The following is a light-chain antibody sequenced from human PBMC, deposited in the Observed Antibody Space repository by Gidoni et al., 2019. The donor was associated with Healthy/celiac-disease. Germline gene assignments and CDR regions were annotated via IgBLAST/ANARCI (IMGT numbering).Light chain of an antibody. CDR1: QSISSY. Sequence: DIQMNQSPSSLSASVGDRVTITCRAIQSISSYVNWYKQKPGKAPKLLIYAASSLQSGVPSRFRGSVSGSDFTLTIRSLQPEAFATYYFQQSYSTPWTFGQWTKVEIK. CDR2: AAS. J-gene: IGKJ1*01. V-gene: IGKV1-39*01. CDR3: QQSYSTPWT.